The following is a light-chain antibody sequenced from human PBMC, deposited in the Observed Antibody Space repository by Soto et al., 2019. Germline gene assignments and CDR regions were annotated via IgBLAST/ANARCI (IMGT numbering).Light chain of an antibody. CDR2: GAS. J-gene: IGKJ1*01. CDR1: QSVSSSY. V-gene: IGKV3-20*01. Sequence: EIVLTQYPGTLSLSPGERATLSCRASQSVSSSYLAWYQQKPGQAPRLLIYGASSRATGIPARFSGSGSGTDFTLTISRLEPEDFAVYYCQQYGSPLWTFGQGTKVDIK. CDR3: QQYGSPLWT.